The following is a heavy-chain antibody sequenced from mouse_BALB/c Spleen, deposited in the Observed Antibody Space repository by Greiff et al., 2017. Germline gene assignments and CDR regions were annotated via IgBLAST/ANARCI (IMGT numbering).Heavy chain of an antibody. CDR3: ARSGAWFAY. Sequence: VHVKQSGAELVKPGASVKLSCTASGFNIKDTYMHWVKQRPEQGLEWIGRIDPANGNTKYDPKFQGKATITADTSSNTAYLQHSSLTSEDTAVYYCARSGAWFAYWGQGTLVTVSA. CDR2: IDPANGNT. CDR1: GFNIKDTY. J-gene: IGHJ3*01. V-gene: IGHV14-3*02.